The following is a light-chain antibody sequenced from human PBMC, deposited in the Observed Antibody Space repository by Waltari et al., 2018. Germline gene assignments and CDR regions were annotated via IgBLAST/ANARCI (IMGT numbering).Light chain of an antibody. Sequence: DIQMTQSPPSLSASVRDTVTISCRESQPILNVLNWYQHKPGKAPKLLIYAASTWQSRVPSRFSGSGSGTDFALTITSLQPEDFATYYCQQSHLTPTFGGGTKGQI. J-gene: IGKJ4*01. V-gene: IGKV1-39*01. CDR1: QPILNV. CDR3: QQSHLTPT. CDR2: AAS.